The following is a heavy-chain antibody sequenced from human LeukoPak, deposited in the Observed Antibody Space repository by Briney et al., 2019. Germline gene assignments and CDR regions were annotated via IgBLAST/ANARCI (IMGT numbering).Heavy chain of an antibody. J-gene: IGHJ4*02. CDR3: AHRVTNSLFDY. CDR2: IYWDDDK. CDR1: RFSLSTTGLG. V-gene: IGHV2-5*02. D-gene: IGHD4-23*01. Sequence: GPTLVKPTPTLTLTCTFSRFSLSTTGLGVGWIRQPPGKTLEWLALIYWDDDKRYSPSLKSRLTITKDTSKNQVVLTMTNMGPVDTATYFCAHRVTNSLFDYWGQGTLVTVSS.